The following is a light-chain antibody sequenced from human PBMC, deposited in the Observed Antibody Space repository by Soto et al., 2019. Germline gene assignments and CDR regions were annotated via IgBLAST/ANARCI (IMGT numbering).Light chain of an antibody. CDR1: QSLLHNNGYNY. CDR3: MQALQTPWT. J-gene: IGKJ1*01. V-gene: IGKV2-28*01. Sequence: DLVMSQSPPSLPVTPGEPASISCRSSQSLLHNNGYNYLDWYLQKPGQSPQLLIYLGSNRASGVPDRFSGSGSGTDFTLKISRVEAEDVGVYYCMQALQTPWTFGQGTKVEIK. CDR2: LGS.